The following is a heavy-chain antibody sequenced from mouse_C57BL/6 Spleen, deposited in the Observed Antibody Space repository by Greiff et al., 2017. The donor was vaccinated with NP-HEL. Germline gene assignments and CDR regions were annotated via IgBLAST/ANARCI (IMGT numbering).Heavy chain of an antibody. Sequence: VKLQESGAELVKPGASVKISCKASGYAFSSYWMNWVKQRPGKGLEWIGQIYPGDGDTNYNGKFKGKATLTADKSSSTAYMQLSSLTSEDSAVYFCARDGNYWFAYWGQGTLVTVSA. CDR2: IYPGDGDT. CDR1: GYAFSSYW. CDR3: ARDGNYWFAY. J-gene: IGHJ3*01. D-gene: IGHD2-1*01. V-gene: IGHV1-80*01.